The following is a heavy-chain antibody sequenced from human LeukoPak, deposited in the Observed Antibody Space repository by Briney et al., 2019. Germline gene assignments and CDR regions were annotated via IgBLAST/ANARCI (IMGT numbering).Heavy chain of an antibody. CDR2: IYYSGST. CDR3: ARGPTVVVKHSGVYFDY. J-gene: IGHJ4*02. D-gene: IGHD3-22*01. CDR1: GGSISSYY. Sequence: SETLSLTCTVSGGSISSYYWSWIRQPPGKGLEWIGYIYYSGSTNYNPSLKSRVTISVDTSKNQFSLKLSSVTAADTAVYYCARGPTVVVKHSGVYFDYWGQGTLVTVSS. V-gene: IGHV4-59*01.